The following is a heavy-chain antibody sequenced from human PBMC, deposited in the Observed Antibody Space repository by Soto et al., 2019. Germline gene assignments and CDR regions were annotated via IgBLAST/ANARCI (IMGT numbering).Heavy chain of an antibody. CDR2: IIPIFGTA. V-gene: IGHV1-69*13. CDR3: ARGGSYLYYYYGMDV. D-gene: IGHD1-26*01. CDR1: GGTFSSYA. Sequence: SVKVSCKASGGTFSSYAISWVRQAPGQGLEWMGGIIPIFGTANYAQKFQGRVTITADESTSTAYMELSSLRSEDTAVYYCARGGSYLYYYYGMDVWGHGTTVTVSS. J-gene: IGHJ6*02.